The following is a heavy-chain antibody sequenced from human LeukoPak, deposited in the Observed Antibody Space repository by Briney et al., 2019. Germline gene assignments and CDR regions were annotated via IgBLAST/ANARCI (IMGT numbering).Heavy chain of an antibody. CDR3: ARDLGLRRMI. CDR1: GISVSSNN. D-gene: IGHD5-12*01. Sequence: PGGSLRLSCAASGISVSSNNMHWVRQAPGGGLEWVSYISAGSGTIYSADSVKGRFIISRDNAKNSLYLQMNSLRVEDTAVYFCARDLGLRRMIWGRGTLVAVSS. J-gene: IGHJ2*01. V-gene: IGHV3-48*04. CDR2: ISAGSGTI.